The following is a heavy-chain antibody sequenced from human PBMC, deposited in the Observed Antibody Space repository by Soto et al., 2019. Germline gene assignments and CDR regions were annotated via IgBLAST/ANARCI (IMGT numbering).Heavy chain of an antibody. V-gene: IGHV4-4*07. Sequence: SEALSLTCTVSGGSISSYYWSWIRQPAGEGLEWIGRIYTSGSTNYNPSLKSRVTMSVDTSKNQFSLKLSSVTAADTAVYYCARDGRSSSGIDYWGQGTLVTVSS. CDR3: ARDGRSSSGIDY. D-gene: IGHD6-6*01. CDR1: GGSISSYY. CDR2: IYTSGST. J-gene: IGHJ4*02.